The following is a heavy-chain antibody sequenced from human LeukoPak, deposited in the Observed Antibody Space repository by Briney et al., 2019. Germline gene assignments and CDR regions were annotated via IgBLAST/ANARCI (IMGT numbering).Heavy chain of an antibody. Sequence: GGSLRLSCAASGFTFSNYWLHWVGHAPGKGLVWVSRINSDGSSTNYADSVKGRFTISRDSAKNTVFLQMNSLRADDTAVYYCARGSHGVDHWGQGTLVTVSS. J-gene: IGHJ4*02. CDR3: ARGSHGVDH. CDR2: INSDGSST. V-gene: IGHV3-74*01. D-gene: IGHD4-17*01. CDR1: GFTFSNYW.